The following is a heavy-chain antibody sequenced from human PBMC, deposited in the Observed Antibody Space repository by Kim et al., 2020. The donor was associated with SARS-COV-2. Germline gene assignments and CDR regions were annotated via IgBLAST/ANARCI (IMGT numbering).Heavy chain of an antibody. Sequence: SETLSLTCTVSGGSISSYYWSWIRQPPGKGLEWIGYIYYSGSTNYNPSLKSRVTITLDTTKNQFSLKLSSGTAADTAVYYCAWGVLITIFGVVRDFEYWGQGALVTVPS. CDR1: GGSISSYY. D-gene: IGHD3-3*01. CDR2: IYYSGST. V-gene: IGHV4-59*01. J-gene: IGHJ4*01. CDR3: AWGVLITIFGVVRDFEY.